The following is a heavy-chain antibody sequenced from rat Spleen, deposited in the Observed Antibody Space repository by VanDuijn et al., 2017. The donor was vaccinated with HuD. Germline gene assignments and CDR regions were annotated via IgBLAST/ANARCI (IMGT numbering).Heavy chain of an antibody. Sequence: EVQLVESGGGLVQPGRSLKLSCAASGFTFSNYYMAWVRQAPTKGLEWVSYISTGGGNTYYRDSVKGRFTVSIDNAKSTLYLQMERLRAEDTATYYCSTAGTFTDYYFAGGFDYWVQGVMVTVSS. CDR2: ISTGGGNT. D-gene: IGHD1-6*01. CDR3: STAGTFTDYYFAGGFDY. V-gene: IGHV5-27*01. CDR1: GFTFSNYY. J-gene: IGHJ2*01.